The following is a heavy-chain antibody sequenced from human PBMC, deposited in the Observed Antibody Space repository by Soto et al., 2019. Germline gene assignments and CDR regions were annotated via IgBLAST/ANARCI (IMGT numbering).Heavy chain of an antibody. CDR1: EFTFSSYG. Sequence: QVQLVESGGGVVQPGRSLRLSCAASEFTFSSYGMHWVRQAPGKGLEWVAVISYDGSNKYYADSVKGRFTISRDNSKNTLYLQMNSLRAEDTAVYYCAKDAIVATILDYWGQGTLVTVSS. CDR2: ISYDGSNK. D-gene: IGHD5-12*01. J-gene: IGHJ4*02. CDR3: AKDAIVATILDY. V-gene: IGHV3-30*18.